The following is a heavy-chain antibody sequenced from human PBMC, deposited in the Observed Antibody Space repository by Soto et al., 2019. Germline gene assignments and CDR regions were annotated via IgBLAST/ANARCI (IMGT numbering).Heavy chain of an antibody. V-gene: IGHV4-31*03. CDR3: ARELILPYCSSTSCYGGGFDY. CDR2: IYYSGST. Sequence: QVQLQGSGPGLVKPSQTLSLTCTVSGGSISSGGYYWSWIRQHPGKGLEWIGYIYYSGSTYYNPSLKSRVTISVDTSKTHFSLKLSSVTGADTAVYYCARELILPYCSSTSCYGGGFDYWGQGTLVTVSS. J-gene: IGHJ4*02. CDR1: GGSISSGGYY. D-gene: IGHD2-2*01.